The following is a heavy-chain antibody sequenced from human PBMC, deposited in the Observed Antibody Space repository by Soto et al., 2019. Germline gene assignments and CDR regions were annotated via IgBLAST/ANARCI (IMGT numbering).Heavy chain of an antibody. CDR2: ISTSVGST. D-gene: IGHD1-26*01. CDR1: GFTFSTYA. CDR3: DKGGQSYDY. J-gene: IGHJ4*02. Sequence: VGSLRLSCAASGFTFSTYAMSWVRQAPGKGLEWVSAISTSVGSTYYTDSVKGRFTISRDNSKNTLYLQMNSLRAEDTAVYCCDKGGQSYDYCGQRTLVTVSS. V-gene: IGHV3-23*01.